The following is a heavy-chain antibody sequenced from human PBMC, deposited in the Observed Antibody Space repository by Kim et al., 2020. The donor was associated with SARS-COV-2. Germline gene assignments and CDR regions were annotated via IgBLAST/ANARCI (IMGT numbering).Heavy chain of an antibody. D-gene: IGHD6-19*01. CDR2: IYSGGST. CDR1: GFTVSSNY. CDR3: LIAVAGTSWGRRIDY. J-gene: IGHJ4*02. V-gene: IGHV3-53*04. Sequence: GGSLRLSCAASGFTVSSNYMSWVRQAPGKGLEWVSVIYSGGSTYYADSVKGRFTISRHNSKNTLYLQMNSLRAEDTAVYYCLIAVAGTSWGRRIDYWGQGTLVTVSS.